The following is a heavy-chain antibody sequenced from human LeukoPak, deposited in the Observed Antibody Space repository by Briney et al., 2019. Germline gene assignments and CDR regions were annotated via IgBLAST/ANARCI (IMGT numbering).Heavy chain of an antibody. CDR1: GFTVSSNY. V-gene: IGHV3-7*01. D-gene: IGHD3-10*01. CDR3: ARGGHRQKEF. CDR2: IKPDGSGK. J-gene: IGHJ4*02. Sequence: GGSLRLSCAASGFTVSSNYMSWVRQSPGKGLEWVAIIKPDGSGKYHVDSVKGRFTISRDNAKNSLYLQMSSLRAEDTAVYYCARGGHRQKEFWGQGTLVTVSS.